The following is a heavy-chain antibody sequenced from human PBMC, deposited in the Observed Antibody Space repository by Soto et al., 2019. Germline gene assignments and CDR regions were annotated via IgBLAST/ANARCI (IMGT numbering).Heavy chain of an antibody. D-gene: IGHD3-3*01. CDR3: ARDLVLRFLEWVPKQRGYYYGMDV. CDR2: INPNSGGT. J-gene: IGHJ6*02. V-gene: IGHV1-2*02. Sequence: QVQLVQSGAEVKKPGASVKVSCKASGYTFTGYYMHWVRHAPGKGLEWMGWINPNSGGTNYAQKFQGSVTMTMDTSISTAYMELRRLRTDDTAVYYCARDLVLRFLEWVPKQRGYYYGMDVWGQGTTVTVSS. CDR1: GYTFTGYY.